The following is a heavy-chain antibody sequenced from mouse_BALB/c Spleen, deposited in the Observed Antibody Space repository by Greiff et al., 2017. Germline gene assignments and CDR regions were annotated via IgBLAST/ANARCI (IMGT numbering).Heavy chain of an antibody. CDR2: ISDGGSYT. Sequence: EVKLQESGGGLVKPGGSLKLSCAASGFTFSDYYMYWVRQTPEKRLEWVATISDGGSYTYYPDSVKGRFTISRDNAKNNLYLQMSSLKSEDTAMYYCARDLEGFADWGQGTLVTVSA. CDR3: ARDLEGFAD. CDR1: GFTFSDYY. J-gene: IGHJ3*01. V-gene: IGHV5-4*02.